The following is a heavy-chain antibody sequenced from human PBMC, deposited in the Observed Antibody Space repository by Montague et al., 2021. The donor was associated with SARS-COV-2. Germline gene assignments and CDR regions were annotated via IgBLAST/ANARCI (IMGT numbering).Heavy chain of an antibody. Sequence: SLRLSCAASGFTFSSYEMNWVRQAPGKGLEWASYISNSGSTIYYADSVKGRFAISRDNAKNSLYLQMNSLRAEDTAVYYCARDNRQRITIFGLVRGGNFFDYWGQGTLVTVSS. CDR2: ISNSGSTI. D-gene: IGHD3-3*01. CDR3: ARDNRQRITIFGLVRGGNFFDY. J-gene: IGHJ4*02. V-gene: IGHV3-48*03. CDR1: GFTFSSYE.